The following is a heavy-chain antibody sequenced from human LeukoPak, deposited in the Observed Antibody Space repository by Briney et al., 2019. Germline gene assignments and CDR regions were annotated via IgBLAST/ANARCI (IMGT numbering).Heavy chain of an antibody. V-gene: IGHV1-18*01. CDR1: GYTFTSYG. D-gene: IGHD3-3*01. Sequence: GASVKVSCKASGYTFTSYGISWVRQAPGQGLEWMGWISAYNGHTNYAQKLQGRVTMTTDTSTSTAYMELRSLRSDDTAVYYCARDSDHLNYSWSGYYSPFDYWGQGTLVTVSS. CDR2: ISAYNGHT. J-gene: IGHJ4*02. CDR3: ARDSDHLNYSWSGYYSPFDY.